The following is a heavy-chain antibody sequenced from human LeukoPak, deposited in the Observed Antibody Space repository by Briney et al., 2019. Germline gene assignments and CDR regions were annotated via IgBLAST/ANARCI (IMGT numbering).Heavy chain of an antibody. CDR1: GGSIGLYH. D-gene: IGHD3-10*01. J-gene: IGHJ5*02. Sequence: SETLSLTCTVSGGSIGLYHWTWIRQPPGKGLEWIGYIYYNGSTKYNQSLKSRVTISLDTSKNQFSLRLSSVTAADTAVYYCARDRAAGSDWLDPWGQGTLVTVSP. CDR3: ARDRAAGSDWLDP. CDR2: IYYNGST. V-gene: IGHV4-59*01.